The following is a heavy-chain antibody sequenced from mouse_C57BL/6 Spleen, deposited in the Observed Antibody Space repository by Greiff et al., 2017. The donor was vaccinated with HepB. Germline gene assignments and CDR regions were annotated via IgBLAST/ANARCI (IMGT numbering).Heavy chain of an antibody. CDR2: IDPSDSYT. V-gene: IGHV1-59*01. CDR1: GYTFTSYW. D-gene: IGHD1-1*01. J-gene: IGHJ2*01. Sequence: QVQLQQPGAELVRPGTSVKLSCKASGYTFTSYWMHWVKQRPGQGLQWIGVIDPSDSYTNYNQKFKGKATLTVDTSSSTAYMQLSSLTSEDSAVYYCVITTVVASDYWGQGTTLTVSS. CDR3: VITTVVASDY.